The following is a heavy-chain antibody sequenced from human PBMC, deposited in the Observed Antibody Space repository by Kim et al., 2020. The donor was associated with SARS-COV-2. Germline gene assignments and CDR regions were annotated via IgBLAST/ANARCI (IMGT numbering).Heavy chain of an antibody. CDR3: ARTLLYYYDSSGYLNYFDY. J-gene: IGHJ4*02. V-gene: IGHV4-59*13. Sequence: SETLSLTCTVSGGSISSYYWSWIRQPPGKGLEWIGYIYYSGSTNYNPSLKSRVTISVDTSKNQFSLKLSSVTAADTAVYYCARTLLYYYDSSGYLNYFDYWGQGTLVTVSS. CDR1: GGSISSYY. D-gene: IGHD3-22*01. CDR2: IYYSGST.